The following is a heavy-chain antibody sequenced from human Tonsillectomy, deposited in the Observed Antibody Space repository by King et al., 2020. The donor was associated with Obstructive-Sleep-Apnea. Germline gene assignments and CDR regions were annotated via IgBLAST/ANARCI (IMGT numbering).Heavy chain of an antibody. J-gene: IGHJ6*02. CDR1: GYTFTSYD. D-gene: IGHD6-25*01. V-gene: IGHV1-8*01. CDR3: SSESAAWYYGMDV. CDR2: MNPNSVNT. Sequence: VQLVESGAEVKKPGASVKVSCKASGYTFTSYDINWVRQATGQGLEWMGWMNPNSVNTGYAQKFKGRVTMTRNTSISTAYMELRSLRSEDTAVYYCSSESAAWYYGMDVWGQGTTVTVSS.